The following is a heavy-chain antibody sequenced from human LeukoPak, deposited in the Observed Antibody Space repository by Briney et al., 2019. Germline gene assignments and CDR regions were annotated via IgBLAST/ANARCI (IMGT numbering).Heavy chain of an antibody. Sequence: SETLSLTCAAYGGSFSGYYWSWIRQPPGKGLEWIGEINHSGSTNYNPAFKSRVTISVDTSKNQFPLKLSSSAAADPAVYYVARHVSSSSWYDDYYYYPRIGVWGQGTTGTLSP. V-gene: IGHV4-34*01. CDR3: ARHVSSSSWYDDYYYYPRIGV. D-gene: IGHD6-13*01. CDR1: GGSFSGYY. CDR2: INHSGST. J-gene: IGHJ6*01.